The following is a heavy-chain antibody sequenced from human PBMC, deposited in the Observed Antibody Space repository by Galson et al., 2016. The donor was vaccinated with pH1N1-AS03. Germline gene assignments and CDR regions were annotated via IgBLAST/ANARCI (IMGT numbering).Heavy chain of an antibody. J-gene: IGHJ6*02. CDR2: IIPMLGSV. Sequence: SVKVSCKASGRTFSSSTVSWVRQAPGQGLEWMGGIIPMLGSVNYAQKFHDRVTITADESTSTVFMELSSLKSEDTAVYYCARTSNADPADFYYYGMGIWGQGTTVTVSS. CDR3: ARTSNADPADFYYYGMGI. V-gene: IGHV1-69*13. D-gene: IGHD4-11*01. CDR1: GRTFSSST.